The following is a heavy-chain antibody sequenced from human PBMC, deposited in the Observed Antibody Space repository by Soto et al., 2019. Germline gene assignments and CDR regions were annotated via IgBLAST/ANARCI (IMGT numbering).Heavy chain of an antibody. CDR1: GGPLSSSS. Sequence: SVKVSCTASGGPLSSSSITWGRQAPGQGLEWMGGIIPIIGRANYAQKFHGRVTITADESTSTGYMEMSSLRSEDTAVYDCARGLLWFGELLSTHYYYYGMYVWGQGTTVTVSS. D-gene: IGHD3-10*01. J-gene: IGHJ6*02. CDR3: ARGLLWFGELLSTHYYYYGMYV. CDR2: IIPIIGRA. V-gene: IGHV1-69*13.